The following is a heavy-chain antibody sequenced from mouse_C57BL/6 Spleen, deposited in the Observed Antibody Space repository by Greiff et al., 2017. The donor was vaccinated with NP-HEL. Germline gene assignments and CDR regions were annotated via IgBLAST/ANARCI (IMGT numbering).Heavy chain of an antibody. Sequence: EVKLVESEGGLVQPGSSMKLSCTASGFTFSDYYMAWVRQVPEKGLEWVANINYDGSSTYYLDSLKSRFIISRDNAKIILYLQMSSLKSEDTATYYCARDRGNYPYAMDYWGQGTSVTVSS. CDR2: INYDGSST. J-gene: IGHJ4*01. V-gene: IGHV5-16*01. CDR1: GFTFSDYY. CDR3: ARDRGNYPYAMDY. D-gene: IGHD2-1*01.